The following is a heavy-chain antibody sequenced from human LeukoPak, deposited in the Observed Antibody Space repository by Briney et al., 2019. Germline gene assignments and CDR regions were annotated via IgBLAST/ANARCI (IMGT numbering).Heavy chain of an antibody. CDR2: ISYDESNK. Sequence: GGSLRLSCAASGFIFSSYAMHWVRQAPGKGLEWVAVISYDESNKYYADSVKGRFTISRGNSKNTLYLQMNSLRAEDTAVYYCAKDFTTRADYDFMDVWGKGTTVTVSS. CDR1: GFIFSSYA. V-gene: IGHV3-30-3*01. D-gene: IGHD3-3*01. J-gene: IGHJ6*03. CDR3: AKDFTTRADYDFMDV.